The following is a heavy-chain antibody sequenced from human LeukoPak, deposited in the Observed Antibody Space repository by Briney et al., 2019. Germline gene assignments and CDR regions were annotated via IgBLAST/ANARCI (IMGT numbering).Heavy chain of an antibody. J-gene: IGHJ3*02. Sequence: PGGSLRLSCAASGFTFSSYSMNWVRQAPGKGLEWVSSISSNSSYIYYADSVKGRFTISRDNAKNSLYLQMNSLRAEDTAVYHCARALPSPLYSGSYADAFDIWGQGTMVTVSS. CDR1: GFTFSSYS. CDR2: ISSNSSYI. D-gene: IGHD1-26*01. V-gene: IGHV3-21*01. CDR3: ARALPSPLYSGSYADAFDI.